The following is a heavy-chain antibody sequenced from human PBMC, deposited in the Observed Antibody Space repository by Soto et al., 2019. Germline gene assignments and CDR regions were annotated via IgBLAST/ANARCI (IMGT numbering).Heavy chain of an antibody. Sequence: SVKVSCKSSGGTFIRHAMNWVRPAPAQGLEWMGGIIPLFGTTNYAQKFKGRVTISADESASTAYMELSSLTSEDAAVYYCARAATRGSSWYFWSDHWGQGTLVTVSS. V-gene: IGHV1-69*13. CDR1: GGTFIRHA. D-gene: IGHD6-13*01. CDR3: ARAATRGSSWYFWSDH. CDR2: IIPLFGTT. J-gene: IGHJ5*02.